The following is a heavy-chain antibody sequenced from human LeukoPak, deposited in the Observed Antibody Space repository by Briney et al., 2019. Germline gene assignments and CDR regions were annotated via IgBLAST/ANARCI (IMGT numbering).Heavy chain of an antibody. D-gene: IGHD5-18*01. CDR1: GGTFSSYA. Sequence: SVKVSCKASGGTFSSYAISWVRQAPGQGLEWMGGIIPIFGTANYAQKFQGRVTMTEDTSTDTAYMELSSLRSEDTAVYYCATGGYSYGSYKDWGQGTLVTVSS. CDR3: ATGGYSYGSYKD. V-gene: IGHV1-69*06. CDR2: IIPIFGTA. J-gene: IGHJ4*02.